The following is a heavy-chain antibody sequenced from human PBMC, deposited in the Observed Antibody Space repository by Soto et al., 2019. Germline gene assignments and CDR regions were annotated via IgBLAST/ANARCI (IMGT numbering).Heavy chain of an antibody. CDR3: ARGLILWFGELSRRGGYYYYMDV. CDR1: GGSFSGYQ. J-gene: IGHJ6*03. V-gene: IGHV4-34*01. CDR2: INDSGNI. Sequence: QVQLQQWGAGLLKPSETLSLTCAVYGGSFSGYQLSWIRQTPGKGLEWIGEINDSGNINYNPSLKSRVTILMDTPKKQISLKLSSVTAADTAVYYCARGLILWFGELSRRGGYYYYMDVWGTGTTVTVSS. D-gene: IGHD3-10*01.